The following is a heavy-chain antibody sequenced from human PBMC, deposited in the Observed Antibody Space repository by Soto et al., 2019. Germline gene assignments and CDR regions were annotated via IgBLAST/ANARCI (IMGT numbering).Heavy chain of an antibody. V-gene: IGHV3-23*01. D-gene: IGHD2-21*02. Sequence: EVQLLESGGGLVQPGGSLRLSCAASGFTFSSYAMSWVRQAPGKGLEWVSAISGSGGSTYYADSVKGRFTISRDNSKNTLYLQMNSLRAEDTAVYYCAKGRYCGGDCHGGMVDYWGQGTLVTVSS. CDR1: GFTFSSYA. CDR2: ISGSGGST. J-gene: IGHJ4*02. CDR3: AKGRYCGGDCHGGMVDY.